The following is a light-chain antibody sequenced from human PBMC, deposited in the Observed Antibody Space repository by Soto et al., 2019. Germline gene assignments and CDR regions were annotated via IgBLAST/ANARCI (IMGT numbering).Light chain of an antibody. CDR3: QQYNNWPLIT. CDR1: QSVSSY. CDR2: DAS. Sequence: EIVLTQSPATLSLSPGERATLSCRASQSVSSYLAWYQQKPGQAPRLLIYDASNRATGIPARFSGSGSGTDFTLTINRLEPEDFAVYYCQQYNNWPLITFGQGTRLEIK. J-gene: IGKJ5*01. V-gene: IGKV3-11*01.